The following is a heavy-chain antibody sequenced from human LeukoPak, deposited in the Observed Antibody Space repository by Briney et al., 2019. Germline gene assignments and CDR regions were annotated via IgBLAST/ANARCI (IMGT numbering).Heavy chain of an antibody. V-gene: IGHV1-2*02. D-gene: IGHD3-10*01. CDR3: ARVHGSGSLDLDY. CDR2: INPNSGGT. CDR1: GYTFTGYY. J-gene: IGHJ4*02. Sequence: ASVKVSCKASGYTFTGYYMHWVRQAPGQGLEWMGWINPNSGGTNYAQKFQGRVTMTRDTSISTAYMELSRLRSDDTAVYYCARVHGSGSLDLDYWGQGTLVTVSS.